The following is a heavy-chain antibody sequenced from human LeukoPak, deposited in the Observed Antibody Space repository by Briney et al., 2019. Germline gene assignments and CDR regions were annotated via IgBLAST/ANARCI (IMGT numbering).Heavy chain of an antibody. V-gene: IGHV3-20*04. Sequence: PGGSLRLSCAASGFTFDDYGMSWVRQAPGKGLEWVSGTNWSGRSTGYADSVKGRFTISRDNAKNSLYLQMNSLRAEDTALYYCARSGVDYGDYYYMDVWGKGTTVTVSS. CDR3: ARSGVDYGDYYYMDV. J-gene: IGHJ6*03. CDR1: GFTFDDYG. D-gene: IGHD4-17*01. CDR2: TNWSGRST.